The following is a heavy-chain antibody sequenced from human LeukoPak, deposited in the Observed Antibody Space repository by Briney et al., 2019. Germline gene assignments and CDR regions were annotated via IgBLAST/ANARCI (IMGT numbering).Heavy chain of an antibody. CDR2: ISYDGSNK. Sequence: GGSLRLSCAASGFTFSSYAMHWVRQAPGKGLEWVAVISYDGSNKYYADSVKGRFTISRDNAKNSLFLQMNNLRVDDSAVYYCAREYTAMAYDYWGQGNLVTVSS. V-gene: IGHV3-30-3*01. CDR3: AREYTAMAYDY. J-gene: IGHJ4*02. CDR1: GFTFSSYA. D-gene: IGHD5-18*01.